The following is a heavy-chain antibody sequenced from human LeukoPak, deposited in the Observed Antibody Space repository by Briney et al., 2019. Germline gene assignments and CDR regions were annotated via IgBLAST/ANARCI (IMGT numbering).Heavy chain of an antibody. J-gene: IGHJ5*01. D-gene: IGHD3-16*01. CDR3: AKGYRNHLLILLDS. CDR2: IRYDGNNK. V-gene: IGHV3-30*02. CDR1: GFTFSSSD. Sequence: GGSLRLPCAASGFTFSSSDMLWVRKAPGKGLEWVAFIRYDGNNKYYADSVKGRLTITRDNSKNTLYLQMNSLRAADTAVYYCAKGYRNHLLILLDSWGQGTLVTVSS.